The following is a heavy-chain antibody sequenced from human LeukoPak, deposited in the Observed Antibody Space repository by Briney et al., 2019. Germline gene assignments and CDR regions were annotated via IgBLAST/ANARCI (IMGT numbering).Heavy chain of an antibody. CDR1: GFTFSNYE. CDR3: ARDSGSYYPFRY. D-gene: IGHD3-10*01. V-gene: IGHV3-48*03. J-gene: IGHJ4*02. Sequence: GGSLRLSCAASGFTFSNYEMNWVRQAPGKGLEWVSYISSSGNTIYYADSVKGRFTISRDSAKNSLYLQMNSLRAEDTAVYYCARDSGSYYPFRYWGQGTLVTASS. CDR2: ISSSGNTI.